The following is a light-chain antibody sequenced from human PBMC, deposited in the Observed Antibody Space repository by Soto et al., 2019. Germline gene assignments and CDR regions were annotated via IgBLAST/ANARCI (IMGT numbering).Light chain of an antibody. CDR3: SSSVSNNIVV. V-gene: IGLV2-14*01. CDR1: SSDGGDYNY. J-gene: IGLJ3*02. CDR2: EVI. Sequence: QSALTQPASVSGSPGQSITISCTGTSSDGGDYNYVSWYQQHPGKAPKLIIYEVIHRLSGVSNRFSGSKSGYTASLTISGLQDEDEADYYCSSSVSNNIVVFGGGTKLTVL.